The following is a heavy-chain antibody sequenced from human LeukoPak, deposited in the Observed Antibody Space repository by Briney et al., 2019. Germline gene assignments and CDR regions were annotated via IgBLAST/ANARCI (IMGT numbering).Heavy chain of an antibody. CDR2: ISYDGSNK. Sequence: GGSLRLSCTASGFTFSSYAMQWVRQAPGKGLEWVAGISYDGSNKYYADSVKGRFTISRDNSKNTLYLQMNSLRVEDTAVYYCARMSGSYSNWFDSWGQGTLVTVSS. CDR1: GFTFSSYA. D-gene: IGHD1-26*01. J-gene: IGHJ5*01. CDR3: ARMSGSYSNWFDS. V-gene: IGHV3-30-3*01.